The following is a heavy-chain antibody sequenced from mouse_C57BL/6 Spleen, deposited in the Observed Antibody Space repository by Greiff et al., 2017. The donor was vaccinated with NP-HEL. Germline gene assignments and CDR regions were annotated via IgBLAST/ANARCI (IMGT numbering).Heavy chain of an antibody. J-gene: IGHJ2*01. V-gene: IGHV1-22*01. CDR3: ARSFYDGYPFDY. CDR1: GYTFTDYN. D-gene: IGHD2-3*01. CDR2: INPNNGGT. Sequence: EVQLVESGPELVKPGASVKMSCKASGYTFTDYNMHWVKQSHGKSLEWIGYINPNNGGTSYNQKFKGKATLTVNKSSSTAYMELRSLTSEDSAVYYCARSFYDGYPFDYWGQGTTLTVSS.